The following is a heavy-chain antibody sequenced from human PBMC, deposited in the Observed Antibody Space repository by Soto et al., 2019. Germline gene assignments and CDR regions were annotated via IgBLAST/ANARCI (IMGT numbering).Heavy chain of an antibody. D-gene: IGHD3-22*01. CDR2: IYWDDGR. Sequence: GSGPNAGEPTHTLTLTCTFSGFSLTTDGVGVGWIRQPPRKALEWLAGIYWDDGRRYNPSLISRITITKDTSKNQVVLTLTNMDPADTATYHCAHTKGYSYDYRSYFDPWGQGTLVTVS. V-gene: IGHV2-5*02. CDR1: GFSLTTDGVG. J-gene: IGHJ5*02. CDR3: AHTKGYSYDYRSYFDP.